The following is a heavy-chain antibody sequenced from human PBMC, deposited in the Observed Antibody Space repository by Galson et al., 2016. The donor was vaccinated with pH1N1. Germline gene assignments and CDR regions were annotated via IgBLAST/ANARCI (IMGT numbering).Heavy chain of an antibody. CDR2: VNHSGSS. Sequence: ETLSLTCAVYGGSLSGHYWSWIRQSPGKGLEWIGEVNHSGSSAYNPSLNGRVAISVDASKQQFSLRHRSVTAADTAVYFCARHSTSGFPGIEVAARGRPFDVWGHGTLVTVSS. CDR1: GGSLSGHY. J-gene: IGHJ3*01. V-gene: IGHV4-34*01. CDR3: ARHSTSGFPGIEVAARGRPFDV. D-gene: IGHD6-19*01.